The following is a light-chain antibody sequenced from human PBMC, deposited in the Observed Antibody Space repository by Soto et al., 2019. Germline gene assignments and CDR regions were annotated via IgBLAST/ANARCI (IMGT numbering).Light chain of an antibody. CDR2: DVS. CDR1: SSDIGGYNS. V-gene: IGLV2-8*01. CDR3: SSYTDRKNLV. Sequence: ALTQSPSASGSPGQSVTISCTGTSSDIGGYNSVSWYQQHPGKAPKVMIYDVSKRPSGVPDRFSGSKSGNTASLTVSALQAEDEADYYCSSYTDRKNLVFGTGTKVTVL. J-gene: IGLJ1*01.